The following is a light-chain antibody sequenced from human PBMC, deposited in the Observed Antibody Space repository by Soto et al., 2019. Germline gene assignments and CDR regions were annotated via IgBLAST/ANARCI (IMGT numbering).Light chain of an antibody. CDR2: DVS. Sequence: QSALTQPRSVSGSPGQSVTISCTGTGSDVGGYNYVSWYQQHPGKAPKLMIYDVSQRPSGVPDRFSGSRSGNTASLTISGLQAEDEADYYCCSYAGSYTYVFGPGTKVTVL. CDR3: CSYAGSYTYV. CDR1: GSDVGGYNY. J-gene: IGLJ1*01. V-gene: IGLV2-11*01.